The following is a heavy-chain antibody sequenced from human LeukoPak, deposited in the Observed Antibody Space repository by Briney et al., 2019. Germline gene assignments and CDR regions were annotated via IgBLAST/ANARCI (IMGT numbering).Heavy chain of an antibody. V-gene: IGHV4-28*05. CDR3: AKTRSGTYYGDPFDI. J-gene: IGHJ3*02. Sequence: KSSDTLSLTCAVSGDPISRSDWWAWIRRPPGKGLGWLGNIYYSGRIYHNPSLQTRVIMSVDSSKNQFSLRLGSVTAMDTAVYYCAKTRSGTYYGDPFDIWGQGILVIVSS. D-gene: IGHD1-26*01. CDR2: IYYSGRI. CDR1: GDPISRSDW.